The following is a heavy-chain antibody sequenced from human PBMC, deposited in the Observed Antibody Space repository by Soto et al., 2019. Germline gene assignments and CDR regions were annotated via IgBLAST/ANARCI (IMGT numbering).Heavy chain of an antibody. CDR3: XXXXXXXXXXVFDY. J-gene: IGHJ4*02. V-gene: IGHV3-23*01. Sequence: EVHLLESGGHLVQPGDSLTLSCAASGFTFSDYAMTWVRQAPGKXLGWVAVIGGRGDGIQYADSVKGRFTVSRDNSRDTLFLRMXXXXXXXXAXXXXXXXXXXXXXXVFDYWGQGALVSVSS. CDR2: IGGRGDGI. CDR1: GFTFSDYA.